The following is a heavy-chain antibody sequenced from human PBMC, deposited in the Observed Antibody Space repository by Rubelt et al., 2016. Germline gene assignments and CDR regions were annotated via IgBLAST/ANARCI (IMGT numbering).Heavy chain of an antibody. Sequence: SLRLSCAASGFTFSNAWMSWVRQAPGKGLEWVGRIKSKTDGGTTDYAAPVKGRFTISRDDSKNTLYLQMNNLKTEDTAVYYCTTDRYYYDSSGFPWFDPWGQGTLVTVSS. CDR3: TTDRYYYDSSGFPWFDP. V-gene: IGHV3-15*01. D-gene: IGHD3-22*01. CDR2: IKSKTDGGTT. CDR1: GFTFSNAW. J-gene: IGHJ5*02.